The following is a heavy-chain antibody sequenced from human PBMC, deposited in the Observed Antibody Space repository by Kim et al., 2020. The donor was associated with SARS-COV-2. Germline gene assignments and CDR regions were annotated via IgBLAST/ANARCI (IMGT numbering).Heavy chain of an antibody. V-gene: IGHV3-33*01. Sequence: GGSLRLSCAASGFTFSSYGMHWVRQAPGKGLEWVAVIWYDGSNKYYADSVKGRFTISRDNSKNTLYLQMNSLRAEDTAVYYCARYIVATGFDYWGQGTLVTVSS. CDR3: ARYIVATGFDY. CDR2: IWYDGSNK. D-gene: IGHD5-12*01. J-gene: IGHJ4*02. CDR1: GFTFSSYG.